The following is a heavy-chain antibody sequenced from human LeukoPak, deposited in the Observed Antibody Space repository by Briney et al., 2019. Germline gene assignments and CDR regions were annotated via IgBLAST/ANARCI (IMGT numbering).Heavy chain of an antibody. J-gene: IGHJ6*02. CDR1: GGSISNYY. CDR2: IYYSGST. Sequence: SETLSLTCTVSGGSISNYYWSWIRQPPGKGLEWIGYIYYSGSTNYNPSLKSRVTISVDTSKNQFSLKLSSVTAADTAVYYCARSSCSSTSCCMDVWGQGTTVTVSS. CDR3: ARSSCSSTSCCMDV. D-gene: IGHD2-2*01. V-gene: IGHV4-59*08.